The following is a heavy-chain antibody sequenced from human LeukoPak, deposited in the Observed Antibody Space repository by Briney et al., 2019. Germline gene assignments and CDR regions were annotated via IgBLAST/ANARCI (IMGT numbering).Heavy chain of an antibody. Sequence: TLSLTCAVSGGSVSGYYWSWVRQFPGRRLEWIGYIHYSGRTNYNPSLKSRITLSLETSSNQVSLELKSVTSADTALYYCVRDSGYSSSWYLIDDDFDIWGQGTMVIVSA. J-gene: IGHJ3*02. CDR2: IHYSGRT. CDR1: GGSVSGYY. D-gene: IGHD6-13*01. V-gene: IGHV4-59*02. CDR3: VRDSGYSSSWYLIDDDFDI.